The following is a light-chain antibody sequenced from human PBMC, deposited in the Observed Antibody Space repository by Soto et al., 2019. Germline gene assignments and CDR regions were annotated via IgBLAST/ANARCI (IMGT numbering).Light chain of an antibody. CDR1: SSDVGSYNL. Sequence: QSVLTQPASVSGSPGQSITISCTGTSSDVGSYNLVSWYQQHPGKAPKLMIYEGSKRPSGVSNRFSGSKSGNTASLTISGLQAEDEADYYCCSYAGSRTSFYVFRTGTKVTVL. CDR2: EGS. CDR3: CSYAGSRTSFYV. J-gene: IGLJ1*01. V-gene: IGLV2-23*01.